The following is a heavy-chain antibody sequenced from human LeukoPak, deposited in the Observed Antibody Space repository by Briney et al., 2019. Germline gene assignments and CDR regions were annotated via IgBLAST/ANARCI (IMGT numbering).Heavy chain of an antibody. Sequence: GGSLRLFCAASGFTFSSYAMSWVRQAPGKGLEWVSAISGSGGSTYYADSVKGRFTISRDNSKNTLYLQMNSLRAEDTAVYYCAKDYVAATYYYYGMDVWGQGTTVTVSS. CDR2: ISGSGGST. D-gene: IGHD2-15*01. CDR1: GFTFSSYA. CDR3: AKDYVAATYYYYGMDV. V-gene: IGHV3-23*01. J-gene: IGHJ6*02.